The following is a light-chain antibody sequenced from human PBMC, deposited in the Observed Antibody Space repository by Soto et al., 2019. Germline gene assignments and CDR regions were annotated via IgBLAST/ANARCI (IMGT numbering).Light chain of an antibody. J-gene: IGLJ2*01. CDR1: SGSVSTSYY. V-gene: IGLV8-61*01. CDR3: VLYMGSVVV. CDR2: STN. Sequence: QTVVTQEPSFSVSPGGTVTLTCGLSSGSVSTSYYPSWYQQTPGQAPRTLIYSTNTRSSGVPDRFSGSILGNKAALTITGAQADDESDYCCVLYMGSVVVFGGGTKLTVL.